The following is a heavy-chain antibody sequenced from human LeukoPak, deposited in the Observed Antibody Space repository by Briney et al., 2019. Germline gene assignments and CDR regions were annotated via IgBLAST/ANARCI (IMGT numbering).Heavy chain of an antibody. Sequence: GESLRLSCAASGFTFSSYSMNWVRQAPGKGLEWVSSISSSSSYIYYADSVKGRFTISRDNAKNSLYLQMNSLRAEDTAVYYCAGQYYYDVTLPFWGQGTLVIVSS. V-gene: IGHV3-21*01. J-gene: IGHJ4*02. CDR2: ISSSSSYI. CDR1: GFTFSSYS. D-gene: IGHD3-22*01. CDR3: AGQYYYDVTLPF.